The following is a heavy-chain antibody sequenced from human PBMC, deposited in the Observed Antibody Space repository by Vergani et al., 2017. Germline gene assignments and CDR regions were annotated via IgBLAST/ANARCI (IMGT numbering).Heavy chain of an antibody. CDR3: ASLNGRDSSGSKYFDY. J-gene: IGHJ4*02. Sequence: EVHLVQSGAEVKKPGESLKILCQISGYSFTNYWIGCVRQMPGKALEWMGIIHPADSDTRYSPSFQGQVTISVDKSISTAYLQRSSLRASDSAMYYCASLNGRDSSGSKYFDYWGQGTLVTVSS. D-gene: IGHD3-22*01. CDR1: GYSFTNYW. V-gene: IGHV5-51*01. CDR2: IHPADSDT.